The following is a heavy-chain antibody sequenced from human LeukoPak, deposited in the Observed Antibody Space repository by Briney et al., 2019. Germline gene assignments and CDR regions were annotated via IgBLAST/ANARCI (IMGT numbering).Heavy chain of an antibody. D-gene: IGHD6-13*01. Sequence: SETLSLTCTVSGGSISSSSYYWGWIRQPPGKGLEWLGSIYYSGSTYYNPSLKSRVTISVDTSKNQFSLKLSSVTAADTAVYYCARGRGYGSSWYWFDPWGQGNLVTVSS. CDR1: GGSISSSSYY. J-gene: IGHJ5*02. V-gene: IGHV4-39*07. CDR3: ARGRGYGSSWYWFDP. CDR2: IYYSGST.